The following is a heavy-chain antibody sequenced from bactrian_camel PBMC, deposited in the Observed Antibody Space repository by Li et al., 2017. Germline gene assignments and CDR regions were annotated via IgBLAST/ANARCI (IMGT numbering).Heavy chain of an antibody. D-gene: IGHD5*01. V-gene: IGHV3S10*01. CDR1: GFSFGRSA. J-gene: IGHJ7*01. CDR2: IDHAGSS. Sequence: VQLVESGGGSVQPGGSLKLSCAASGFSFGRSAMSWVRQAPGKEREGVAAIDHAGSSTYTYSVMGRFTISKDNVKNTVYLQMNSLKPDDTAVYYCVRVEGDILFGYCVNDWGKGTQVTVS.